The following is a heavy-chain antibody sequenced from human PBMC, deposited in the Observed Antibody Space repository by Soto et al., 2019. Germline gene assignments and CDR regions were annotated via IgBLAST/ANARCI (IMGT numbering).Heavy chain of an antibody. CDR3: ARGWLASYYDFWSGYPDAFDI. Sequence: QVQLQQWGAGLLKPSETLSLTCAVYGGSFSGYYWSWIRQPPGKGLEWIGEINHSGSTNYNPSLKSRVTISVDTSKNQFSLKLSSVTAADTAVYYCARGWLASYYDFWSGYPDAFDIWGQGTMVTVSS. J-gene: IGHJ3*02. D-gene: IGHD3-3*01. V-gene: IGHV4-34*01. CDR2: INHSGST. CDR1: GGSFSGYY.